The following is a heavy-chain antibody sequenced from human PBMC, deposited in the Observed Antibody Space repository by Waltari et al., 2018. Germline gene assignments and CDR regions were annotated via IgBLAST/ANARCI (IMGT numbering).Heavy chain of an antibody. Sequence: EVQLVESGGGLVQPGGSLRLSCAASGFTFSSYSMNWVRQAPGKGREWVSYISSSSRTIYYADSVKGRFTISRDNAKNSLYLQMNSLRAEDTAVYYCASRGSYYFKDYWGQGTLVTVSS. CDR2: ISSSSRTI. CDR1: GFTFSSYS. CDR3: ASRGSYYFKDY. J-gene: IGHJ4*02. D-gene: IGHD1-26*01. V-gene: IGHV3-48*04.